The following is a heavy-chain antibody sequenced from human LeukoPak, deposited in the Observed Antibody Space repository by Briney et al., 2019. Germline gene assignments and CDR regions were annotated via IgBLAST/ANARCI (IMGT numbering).Heavy chain of an antibody. CDR1: GGSIRSDY. J-gene: IGHJ4*02. Sequence: SETLSLTCSVSGGSIRSDYWSWIRQPPGKGLEWIGHISYRGSTNYNPSLKSRITMSLDTSNNQFSLKLSSVTAADTAVYYCAKISLGVVNKFLYRWGQGTPVNV. V-gene: IGHV4-59*01. CDR3: AKISLGVVNKFLYR. D-gene: IGHD3-16*01. CDR2: ISYRGST.